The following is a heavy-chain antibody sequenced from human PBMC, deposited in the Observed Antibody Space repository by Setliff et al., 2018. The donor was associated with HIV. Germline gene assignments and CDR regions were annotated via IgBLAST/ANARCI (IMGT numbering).Heavy chain of an antibody. D-gene: IGHD6-6*01. CDR1: GYPFTDYY. V-gene: IGHV1-2*06. CDR3: ARDPSIGQLGDY. Sequence: GASVKVSCKASGYPFTDYYMNWVRQAPGHGLEWMGRINPNTGDTNDAQKFQGRVTMTRDTSISTAYMELSRLRTDDTAVYYCARDPSIGQLGDYWGRGTLVTVSS. CDR2: INPNTGDT. J-gene: IGHJ4*03.